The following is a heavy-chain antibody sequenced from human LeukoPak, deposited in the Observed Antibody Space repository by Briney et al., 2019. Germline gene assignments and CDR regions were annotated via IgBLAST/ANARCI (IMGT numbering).Heavy chain of an antibody. CDR1: GYTFTSHY. CDR2: INPNGGST. CDR3: ARAGRSSGWPNFDY. J-gene: IGHJ4*02. D-gene: IGHD6-19*01. V-gene: IGHV1-46*01. Sequence: ASVKVSCKASGYTFTSHYIHWVRQAPGQGLEWMGIINPNGGSTGYAQKFQGRVTLTRDTSTSTVYMELSSLRPEDTAVYYCARAGRSSGWPNFDYWGQGTLVTVSS.